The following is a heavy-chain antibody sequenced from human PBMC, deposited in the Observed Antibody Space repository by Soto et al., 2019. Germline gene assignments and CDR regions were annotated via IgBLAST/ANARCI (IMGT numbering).Heavy chain of an antibody. Sequence: SETLSLTCAVYGGSFSGYYWSWIRQPPGKGLEWIGYIYYSGSTYYNPSLKSRVTISVDTSKNQFSLKLSSVTAADTAVYYCAREYYYDSSGHFDYWGQGTLVTVSS. D-gene: IGHD3-22*01. J-gene: IGHJ4*02. CDR2: IYYSGST. CDR3: AREYYYDSSGHFDY. V-gene: IGHV4-30-4*08. CDR1: GGSFSGYY.